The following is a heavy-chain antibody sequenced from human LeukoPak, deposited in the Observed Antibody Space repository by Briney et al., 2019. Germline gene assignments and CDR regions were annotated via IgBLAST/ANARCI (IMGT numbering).Heavy chain of an antibody. D-gene: IGHD3-9*01. J-gene: IGHJ6*03. CDR3: ARNLIPHEVYYMDV. CDR2: ISYDGSNK. V-gene: IGHV3-30-3*01. CDR1: GFTFSSYA. Sequence: GGSLRLSCAASGFTFSSYAMHWVRQAPGKGLEWVAVISYDGSNKYYADSVKGRFTISRDNSKNTLYLQMNSLRSEDTAVYYCARNLIPHEVYYMDVWGKGTTVTVSS.